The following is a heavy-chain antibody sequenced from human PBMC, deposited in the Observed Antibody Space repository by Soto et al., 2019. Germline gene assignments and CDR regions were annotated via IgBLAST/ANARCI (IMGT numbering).Heavy chain of an antibody. D-gene: IGHD4-17*01. J-gene: IGHJ4*02. CDR2: IYYSGTT. CDR3: ARTTAVPNTLRSRYYFDY. Sequence: QVQLQESGPGLLKPSETLSLTCSVSGGSVSDKTYYWSWIRQPPGKELEWIGYIYYSGTTNYNPSRKSRVTISVDTSKNQFSLRLSSVTAADTALYYCARTTAVPNTLRSRYYFDYWGQGTLVTVSS. CDR1: GGSVSDKTYY. V-gene: IGHV4-61*01.